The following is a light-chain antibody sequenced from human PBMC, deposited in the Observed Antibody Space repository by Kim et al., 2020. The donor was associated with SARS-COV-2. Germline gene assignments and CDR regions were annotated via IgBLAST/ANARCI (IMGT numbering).Light chain of an antibody. CDR3: QSYDSTTVV. J-gene: IGLJ2*01. V-gene: IGLV6-57*01. CDR1: SGNIGSNY. Sequence: NFMLTQPHSVSESPGKTVAISCTRSSGNIGSNYVQWYQQRPGSSPTTVIYDDHRRPTGVPYPFYGSIDSSANSASLTISRLKTEDEADYYCQSYDSTTVVFGGGTKVTVL. CDR2: DDH.